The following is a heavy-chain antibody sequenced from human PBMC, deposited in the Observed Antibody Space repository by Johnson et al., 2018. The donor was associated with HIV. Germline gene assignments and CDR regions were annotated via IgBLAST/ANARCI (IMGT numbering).Heavy chain of an antibody. CDR2: ISYDGSNK. D-gene: IGHD1-14*01. Sequence: HVQLVESGGGLVQPGGSLRLSCAASGFTFSSYAMYWVRQAPGKGLEWVAFISYDGSNKYYADSVKGRFTVSRDNSKNTLYLQMNSLRADDTAVYYCAIIWNHTFDIWGQGTMVTVSS. CDR1: GFTFSSYA. V-gene: IGHV3-30-3*01. CDR3: AIIWNHTFDI. J-gene: IGHJ3*02.